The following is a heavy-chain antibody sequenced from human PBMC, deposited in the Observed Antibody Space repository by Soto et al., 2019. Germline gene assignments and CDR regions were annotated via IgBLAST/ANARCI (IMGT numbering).Heavy chain of an antibody. CDR3: GKVSRKGSAIDFDY. Sequence: QVQLVQSGAELKKPGASVKVSCKASGYTFSNYDMNWVRQATGQGPEWIGWVNPNNGDTGYAQKFQGRVTXTTLISTTTVYMELTSLRSEDTAIDYCGKVSRKGSAIDFDYWGQGTLITVSS. V-gene: IGHV1-8*01. CDR2: VNPNNGDT. J-gene: IGHJ4*02. CDR1: GYTFSNYD. D-gene: IGHD3-10*01.